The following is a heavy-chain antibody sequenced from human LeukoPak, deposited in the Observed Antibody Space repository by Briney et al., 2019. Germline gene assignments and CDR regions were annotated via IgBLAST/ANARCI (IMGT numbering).Heavy chain of an antibody. CDR1: GFTFRDYS. CDR2: ISSSSDYT. V-gene: IGHV3-11*05. CDR3: VRDGYSGSYYDY. Sequence: KPGGSLRLSCATSGFTFRDYSMSWIRQAPGKGLEWVSYISSSSDYTSYADSVKGRFTISRDNAKNSLYLQMNSLRAEDTAVYYCVRDGYSGSYYDYWGQGTLVTVSS. J-gene: IGHJ4*02. D-gene: IGHD1-26*01.